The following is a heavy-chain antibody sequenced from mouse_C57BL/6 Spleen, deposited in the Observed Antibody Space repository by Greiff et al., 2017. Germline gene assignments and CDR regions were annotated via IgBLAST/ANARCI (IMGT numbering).Heavy chain of an antibody. CDR1: GYSFTDYN. V-gene: IGHV1-39*01. Sequence: EVQLQQSGPELVKPGASVKISCKASGYSFTDYNMNWVKQSNGKSLEWIGVINPNYGTTSYNQKFKGKATLTVDQSSSTAYMQLNSLTSEDSAVYYCASGDDYDVGPAWFAYWGQVTLVTVSA. D-gene: IGHD2-4*01. J-gene: IGHJ3*01. CDR3: ASGDDYDVGPAWFAY. CDR2: INPNYGTT.